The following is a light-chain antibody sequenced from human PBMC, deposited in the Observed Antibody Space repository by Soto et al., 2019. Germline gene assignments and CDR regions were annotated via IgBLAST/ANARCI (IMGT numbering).Light chain of an antibody. J-gene: IGLJ1*01. CDR1: SSDIGSYNR. V-gene: IGLV2-18*02. CDR3: NSFTTSSTYV. CDR2: EVK. Sequence: QSALIQPASVSGSPGQSITISCTGTSSDIGSYNRVSWYQQPPGTAPKLIIYEVKNRPSGVPDRFSGSKSGNTASLTISGLQAEDEADYYCNSFTTSSTYVFGTGTKLTVL.